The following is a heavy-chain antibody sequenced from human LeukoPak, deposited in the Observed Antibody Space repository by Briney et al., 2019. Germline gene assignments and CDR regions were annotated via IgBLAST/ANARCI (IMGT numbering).Heavy chain of an antibody. V-gene: IGHV4-34*01. J-gene: IGHJ2*01. CDR2: IYHSGSA. D-gene: IGHD4-23*01. Sequence: PSETLSLTCAVYDGSFSAYCWSWIRQPPGKGLEGIGGIYHSGSANYNPSLQSRVTISVDTSENQFSLKLSSVTAADTAVYYCARGLGGGNSVYFDLWGRGTLVTVSS. CDR3: ARGLGGGNSVYFDL. CDR1: DGSFSAYC.